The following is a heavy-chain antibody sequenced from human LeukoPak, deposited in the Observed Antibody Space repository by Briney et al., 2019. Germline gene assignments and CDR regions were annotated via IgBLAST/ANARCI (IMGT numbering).Heavy chain of an antibody. D-gene: IGHD1-7*01. CDR3: ARETTAFDNWFDP. CDR2: IYYSGST. Sequence: SETLSLTCTVSGGSISSGGYYWSWIRQHPGKGLEWIGYIYYSGSTYHNPSLKSRVTISVDTSKNQFSLKLSSVTAADTAVYYCARETTAFDNWFDPWGQGTLVTVSS. J-gene: IGHJ5*02. V-gene: IGHV4-31*03. CDR1: GGSISSGGYY.